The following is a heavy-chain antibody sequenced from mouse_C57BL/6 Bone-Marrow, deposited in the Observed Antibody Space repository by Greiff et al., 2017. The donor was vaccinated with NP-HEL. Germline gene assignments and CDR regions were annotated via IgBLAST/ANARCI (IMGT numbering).Heavy chain of an antibody. CDR3: ARDPYYYAMDY. CDR1: GFTFSSYA. V-gene: IGHV5-4*01. Sequence: EVMLVESGGGLVKPGGSLKLSCAASGFTFSSYAMSWVRQTPGKRLEWVATISDGGSYTYYPDNVKGRFTISRDNAKNNLYLQMSHLKSEDTAMYYCARDPYYYAMDYWGQGTSVTVSS. CDR2: ISDGGSYT. J-gene: IGHJ4*01.